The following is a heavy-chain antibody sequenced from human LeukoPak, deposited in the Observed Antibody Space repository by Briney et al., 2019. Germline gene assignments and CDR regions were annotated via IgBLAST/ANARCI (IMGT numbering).Heavy chain of an antibody. CDR2: IIPILGIA. CDR1: GGTFSSSA. V-gene: IGHV1-69*04. J-gene: IGHJ6*02. D-gene: IGHD2-2*01. CDR3: ARDSLGYCSSTSCFQQYYSYGMDV. Sequence: SVKVSCKASGGTFSSSAISWVRQAPGQGLEWMGRIIPILGIANYAQKFQGRVTITADKSTSTAYMELSSLRSEDTAVYYCARDSLGYCSSTSCFQQYYSYGMDVWGQGTTVTVSS.